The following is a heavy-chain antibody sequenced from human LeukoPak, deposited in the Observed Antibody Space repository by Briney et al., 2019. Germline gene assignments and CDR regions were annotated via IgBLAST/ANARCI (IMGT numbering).Heavy chain of an antibody. CDR3: ARDVVVVAATSGPYYYYYMDV. Sequence: KPSGTLSLTCTVSGGSISSYYWSWIRQPAGKGLEWIGRIYTSGSTNYNPSLKSRVTMSVDTSKNQFSLKLSSVTAADTAVYYCARDVVVVAATSGPYYYYYMDVWGKGTTVTVSS. V-gene: IGHV4-4*07. D-gene: IGHD2-15*01. J-gene: IGHJ6*03. CDR1: GGSISSYY. CDR2: IYTSGST.